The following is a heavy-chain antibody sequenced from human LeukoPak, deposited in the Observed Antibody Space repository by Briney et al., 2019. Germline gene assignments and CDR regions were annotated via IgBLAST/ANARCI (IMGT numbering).Heavy chain of an antibody. Sequence: SETLSLTCTVSGGSISSGDYYWSWIRQPPGKGLEWIGYIYYSGSTYYNPSLKSRVTISVDTSKNQFSLKLSSVTAADTAVYYCARGHYGSGSYYSRGGYFDYWGQGTLVTVS. CDR2: IYYSGST. CDR3: ARGHYGSGSYYSRGGYFDY. J-gene: IGHJ4*02. V-gene: IGHV4-30-4*08. CDR1: GGSISSGDYY. D-gene: IGHD3-10*01.